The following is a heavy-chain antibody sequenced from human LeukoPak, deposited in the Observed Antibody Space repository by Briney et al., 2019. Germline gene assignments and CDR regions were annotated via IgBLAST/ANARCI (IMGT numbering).Heavy chain of an antibody. Sequence: GRSLRLSCAASGFTFSSYGMHWVRQAPGKGLEWVAVISYDGSNKYHADSVKGRFTISRDNSKNTLYLQMNSLRAEDTAVYYCAKDRVLWFGEGIDYWGQGTLVTVSS. CDR2: ISYDGSNK. J-gene: IGHJ4*02. CDR1: GFTFSSYG. V-gene: IGHV3-30*18. D-gene: IGHD3-10*01. CDR3: AKDRVLWFGEGIDY.